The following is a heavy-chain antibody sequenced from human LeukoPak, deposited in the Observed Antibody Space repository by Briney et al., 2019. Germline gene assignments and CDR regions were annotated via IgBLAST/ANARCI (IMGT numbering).Heavy chain of an antibody. Sequence: GGSLRLSCAASGFTFSDYYMSWIRQAPGKGLEWVSYISSSGSTIYYADSVKGRFTISRDNAKNSLYLQMNSLRAEDTAVYYCARTPGIAAAGTSWFDPWGQGTLVTVSS. J-gene: IGHJ5*02. CDR2: ISSSGSTI. D-gene: IGHD6-13*01. V-gene: IGHV3-11*04. CDR3: ARTPGIAAAGTSWFDP. CDR1: GFTFSDYY.